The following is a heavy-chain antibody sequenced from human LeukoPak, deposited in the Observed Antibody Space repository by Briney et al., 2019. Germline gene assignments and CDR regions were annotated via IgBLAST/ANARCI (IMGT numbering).Heavy chain of an antibody. CDR1: GGSISTYY. D-gene: IGHD3-10*01. V-gene: IGHV4-4*07. CDR2: IYSSGST. CDR3: ARGYGSGSNWFDP. Sequence: SETLSLTCTVSGGSISTYYWSWIRQPAGKDLEWIGHIYSSGSTNYNPSLKSRVTMSVDTSKNLLSLKLNSVTAADTAVYYCARGYGSGSNWFDPWGQGTLVIVSS. J-gene: IGHJ5*02.